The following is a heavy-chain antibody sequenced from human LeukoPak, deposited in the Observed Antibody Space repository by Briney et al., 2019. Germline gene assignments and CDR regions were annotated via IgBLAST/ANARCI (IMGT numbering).Heavy chain of an antibody. V-gene: IGHV1-2*02. D-gene: IGHD6-13*01. J-gene: IGHJ3*02. CDR2: INPNGGGT. CDR3: ARVRYSSSWYYVFDI. CDR1: GYTFTGYY. Sequence: ASVKVSCKASGYTFTGYYMHWVRQAPGQGLEWMGWINPNGGGTNYAQKFQGRVTMTRDTSISTAYMELSRLRSDDTAVYYCARVRYSSSWYYVFDIWGQGTMVTVSS.